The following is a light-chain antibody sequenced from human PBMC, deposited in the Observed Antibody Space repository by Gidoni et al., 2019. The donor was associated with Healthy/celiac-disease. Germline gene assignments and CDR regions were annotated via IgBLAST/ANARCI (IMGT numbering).Light chain of an antibody. V-gene: IGLV2-11*01. CDR1: SSDVGGYNY. CDR3: CSYAGSYTLT. J-gene: IGLJ2*01. Sequence: QSALTQPRPVSGAPGQAVTISSTGTSSDVGGYNYVSWYQQHPGKAPKLMIYDVSKRPSGVPDRFSGSKSGNTASLTISGLQAEDEADYYCCSYAGSYTLTFGGGTKLTVL. CDR2: DVS.